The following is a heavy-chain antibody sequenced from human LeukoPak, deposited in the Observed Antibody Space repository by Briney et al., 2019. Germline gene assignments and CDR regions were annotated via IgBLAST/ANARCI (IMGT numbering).Heavy chain of an antibody. CDR1: GGSISSYY. CDR2: IYTSGST. J-gene: IGHJ2*01. Sequence: SETLSLTCTASGGSISSYYWSWIRQPAGKGLEWIGRIYTSGSTNYNPSLKSRVTMSVDTSKNQFSLKLSSVTAADTAVYYCARVSRYYDSSGYFDLWGRGTLVTVSS. V-gene: IGHV4-4*07. D-gene: IGHD3-22*01. CDR3: ARVSRYYDSSGYFDL.